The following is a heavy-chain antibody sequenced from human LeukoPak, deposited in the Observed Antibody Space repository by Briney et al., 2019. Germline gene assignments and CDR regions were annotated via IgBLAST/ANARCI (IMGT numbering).Heavy chain of an antibody. J-gene: IGHJ4*02. Sequence: GGSLRLSCAASGFTFSSYAMSWVRQAPGKGLEWVSAISGSGGSTYYADSVKGRFTISRDNSKNTLYLQMNSLRAEDTAVYYCAEGRLLPQQLVSFDYWGQGTLVTVSS. CDR2: ISGSGGST. CDR3: AEGRLLPQQLVSFDY. D-gene: IGHD6-13*01. CDR1: GFTFSSYA. V-gene: IGHV3-23*01.